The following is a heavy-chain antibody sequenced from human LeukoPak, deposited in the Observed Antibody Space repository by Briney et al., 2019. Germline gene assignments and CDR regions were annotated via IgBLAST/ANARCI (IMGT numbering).Heavy chain of an antibody. CDR3: ARDVVWFGDYYYGMDV. D-gene: IGHD3-10*01. CDR2: TYSGGST. Sequence: GGSLRLSCAASGFTVSSNYMSWVRQAPGKGLEWVSVTYSGGSTYYADSVKGRFTISRDNSKNTLYLQMNSLRAEDTAVYYCARDVVWFGDYYYGMDVWGQGTTVTVSS. V-gene: IGHV3-53*01. CDR1: GFTVSSNY. J-gene: IGHJ6*02.